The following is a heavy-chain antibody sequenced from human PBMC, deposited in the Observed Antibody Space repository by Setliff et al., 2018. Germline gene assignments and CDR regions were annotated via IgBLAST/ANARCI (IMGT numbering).Heavy chain of an antibody. D-gene: IGHD6-13*01. CDR1: GFTFSGSA. V-gene: IGHV3-73*01. CDR3: AAAPAGSDVFDM. J-gene: IGHJ3*02. Sequence: GSLRLSCAASGFTFSGSAMYWVRQASGKGLEWVGRIRSKSDSYATIYAASVRGRFTVSRDDSKNTAYLQMNSLKTEDTAVYYCAAAPAGSDVFDMWGQGTMVTVSS. CDR2: IRSKSDSYAT.